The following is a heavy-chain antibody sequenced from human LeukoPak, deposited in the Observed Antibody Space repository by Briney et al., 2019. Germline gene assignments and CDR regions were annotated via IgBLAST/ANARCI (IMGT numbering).Heavy chain of an antibody. CDR2: ISSSSSYI. CDR1: GFTFSSYS. CDR3: ARDGAYSYNY. D-gene: IGHD5-18*01. J-gene: IGHJ4*02. Sequence: GGSLRLSCAASGFTFSSYSMNWVRQAPGKGLEWVSSISSSSSYIYYADSVKGRFTISRDNSKNTLFLEMNSLRAEDTAVYYCARDGAYSYNYWGQGTLVTVSS. V-gene: IGHV3-21*01.